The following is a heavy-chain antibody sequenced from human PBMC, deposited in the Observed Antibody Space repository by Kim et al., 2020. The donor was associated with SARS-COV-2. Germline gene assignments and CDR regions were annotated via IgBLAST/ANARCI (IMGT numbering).Heavy chain of an antibody. Sequence: HNTALKSRVTISVDTSKNQFTLTVNAVTAADTAVYYCARHYSAKAYDMWDQGAMVTVSS. V-gene: IGHV4-59*08. CDR3: ARHYSAKAYDM. J-gene: IGHJ3*02. D-gene: IGHD2-21*01.